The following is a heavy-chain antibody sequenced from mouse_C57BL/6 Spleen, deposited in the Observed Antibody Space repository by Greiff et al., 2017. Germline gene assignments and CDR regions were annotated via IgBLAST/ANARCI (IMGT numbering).Heavy chain of an antibody. V-gene: IGHV1-81*01. CDR2: IYPRSGST. J-gene: IGHJ4*01. CDR3: TAGDNAMDD. Sequence: QVQLQQSGAELARPGASVKLSCKASGYTFTSYGISWVKQRPGQGLEWIGEIYPRSGSTNSNEKFKSKATLTVDKSSSTAYMQLSRLTSEDFAVYYRTAGDNAMDDWGQGTSVTVSA. CDR1: GYTFTSYG. D-gene: IGHD3-3*01.